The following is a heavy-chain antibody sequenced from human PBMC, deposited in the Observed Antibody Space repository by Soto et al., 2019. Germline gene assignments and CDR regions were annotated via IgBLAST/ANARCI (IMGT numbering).Heavy chain of an antibody. CDR1: GYTFTSYG. J-gene: IGHJ6*02. CDR3: ARDLSWAAAGTPPTPSV. D-gene: IGHD6-13*01. CDR2: ISAYNGNT. V-gene: IGHV1-18*01. Sequence: ASVKVSCKASGYTFTSYGISWVRQAPGQGLEWMGWISAYNGNTNYAQKLQGRVTMTTDTSTSTAYMELRSLRSDDTAVYYCARDLSWAAAGTPPTPSVWGQGTTVTVSS.